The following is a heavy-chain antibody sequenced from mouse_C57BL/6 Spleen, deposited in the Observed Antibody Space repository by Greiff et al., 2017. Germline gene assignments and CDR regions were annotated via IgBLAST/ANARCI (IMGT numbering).Heavy chain of an antibody. CDR2: IHPNSGST. J-gene: IGHJ2*01. CDR3: ARLFRTTVVADFGD. CDR1: GYTFTSYW. V-gene: IGHV1-64*01. Sequence: QVHVKQPGAELVKPGASVKLSCKASGYTFTSYWMHWVKQRPGQGLEWIGMIHPNSGSTNYNEKFKSKATLTVDKSSSTAYMQLSSLTSADSAVYDSARLFRTTVVADFGDWGQGTTLTVS. D-gene: IGHD1-1*01.